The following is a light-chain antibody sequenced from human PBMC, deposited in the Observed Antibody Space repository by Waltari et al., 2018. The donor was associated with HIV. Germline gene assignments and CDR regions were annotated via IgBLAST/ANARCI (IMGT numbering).Light chain of an antibody. CDR2: GKN. CDR3: ASWDDSLNGPV. J-gene: IGLJ2*01. V-gene: IGLV1-44*01. Sequence: QSVLTQPPSASGTPEQRVTISCSGSHTTIGRNTVSCFQQFPGTAPKVFIYGKNQRPSGVPDRFSGSKSGTSASLAISGLQSEDEADYYCASWDDSLNGPVFGGGTKLTVV. CDR1: HTTIGRNT.